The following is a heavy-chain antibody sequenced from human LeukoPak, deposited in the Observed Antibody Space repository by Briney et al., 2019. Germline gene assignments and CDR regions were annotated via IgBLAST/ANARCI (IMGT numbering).Heavy chain of an antibody. CDR1: GYTFTSYY. Sequence: ASVKVSCKASGYTFTSYYMHWVRRAPGQGLEWMGIINPSGGSTSYAQKFQGRVTMTRDTSTSTVYMELSSLRSEDTAVYYCARVLNSPVPRYYFDYWGQGTLVTVSS. CDR3: ARVLNSPVPRYYFDY. D-gene: IGHD4-17*01. V-gene: IGHV1-46*01. CDR2: INPSGGST. J-gene: IGHJ4*02.